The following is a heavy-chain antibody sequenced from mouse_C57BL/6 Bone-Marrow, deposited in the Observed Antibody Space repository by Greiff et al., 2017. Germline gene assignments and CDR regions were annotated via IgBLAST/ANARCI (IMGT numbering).Heavy chain of an antibody. V-gene: IGHV5-6*01. CDR1: GFTFSSYG. CDR2: IRSGGSYT. Sequence: DVQRVASGGALVKPGGSLKLSCAASGFTFSSYGMSWVRQTPDKRLEWVATIRSGGSYTYYPDSVKGRFTISRDNAKNTLYLQMSRLTSEDTSMYYCATPFGYWGQGTLVTVST. J-gene: IGHJ3*01. CDR3: ATPFGY.